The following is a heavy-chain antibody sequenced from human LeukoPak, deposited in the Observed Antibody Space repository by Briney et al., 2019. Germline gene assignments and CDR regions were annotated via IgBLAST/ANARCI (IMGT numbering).Heavy chain of an antibody. CDR3: AKDKGAAAVFLDYFDY. V-gene: IGHV3-23*01. Sequence: GGSLRLSCAASGFTFSSYAMSWVRQAPGKGLEWVSAISGSGGSTYYAGSVKGRFTISRDNSKNTLYLQMNSLRAEDTAVYYCAKDKGAAAVFLDYFDYWGQGTLVTVSS. CDR1: GFTFSSYA. CDR2: ISGSGGST. D-gene: IGHD6-13*01. J-gene: IGHJ4*02.